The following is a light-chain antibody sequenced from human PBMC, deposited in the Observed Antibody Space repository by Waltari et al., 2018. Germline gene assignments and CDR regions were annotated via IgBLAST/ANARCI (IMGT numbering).Light chain of an antibody. V-gene: IGLV2-23*01. J-gene: IGLJ3*02. CDR2: EGN. Sequence: QSALTPPASVSGPPGQSIIISCTETSSGVGTYNLVSWYQQHPGKAPKVIIYEGNKRPSGVSNRFSGSKSGNTASLTISGLQAEDEADYYCSSYTGTTTPRVFGGGTKLTVL. CDR3: SSYTGTTTPRV. CDR1: SSGVGTYNL.